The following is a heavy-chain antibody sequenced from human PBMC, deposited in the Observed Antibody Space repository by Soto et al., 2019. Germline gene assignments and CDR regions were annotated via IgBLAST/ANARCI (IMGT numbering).Heavy chain of an antibody. CDR3: ARVGYIVVVPAAKGYMDV. CDR1: GFTFSSYW. V-gene: IGHV3-7*01. J-gene: IGHJ6*03. CDR2: IKQDGSEK. Sequence: EVQLVESGGGLVQPGGSLRLSCAASGFTFSSYWMSWVRQAPGKGLEWVANIKQDGSEKYYVDSVKGRFIISRDNAKNSLYLQMNSLRAEDTAVYYCARVGYIVVVPAAKGYMDVWGKGTTVTVSS. D-gene: IGHD2-2*01.